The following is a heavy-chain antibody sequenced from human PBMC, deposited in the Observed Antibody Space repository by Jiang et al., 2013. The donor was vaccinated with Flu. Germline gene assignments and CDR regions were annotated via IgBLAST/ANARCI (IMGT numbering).Heavy chain of an antibody. CDR3: ARSGDTSVYSNWFDP. V-gene: IGHV3-30*04. D-gene: IGHD3-22*01. CDR2: TSYDGTNE. J-gene: IGHJ5*02. CDR1: GFTMNNYA. Sequence: GGGVVQPGRSLRLSCAASGFTMNNYAIHWVRQSPGKGLEWLTSTSYDGTNELYAHSVKGRFTISRDDSKNTLYLQMDSLRPDDTAIYYCARSGDTSVYSNWFDPWGQGTLVSVSS.